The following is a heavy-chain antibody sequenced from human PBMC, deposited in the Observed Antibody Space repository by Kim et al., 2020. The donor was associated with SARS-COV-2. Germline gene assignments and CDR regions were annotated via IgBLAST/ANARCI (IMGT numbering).Heavy chain of an antibody. CDR2: IYTSGST. Sequence: SETLSLTCTVSGGSISSYYWSWIRQPAGKGLEWIGRIYTSGSTNYNPSLKSRVTMSVDTSKNQFSLKLSSVTAADTAVYYCARDYFRVGTIAAAGNNWFDPWGQGTLVTVSS. CDR1: GGSISSYY. CDR3: ARDYFRVGTIAAAGNNWFDP. V-gene: IGHV4-4*07. J-gene: IGHJ5*02. D-gene: IGHD6-13*01.